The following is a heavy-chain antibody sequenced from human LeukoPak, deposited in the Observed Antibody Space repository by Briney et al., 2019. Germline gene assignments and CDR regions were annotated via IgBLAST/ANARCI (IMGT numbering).Heavy chain of an antibody. CDR2: IYYSGST. D-gene: IGHD3-22*01. J-gene: IGHJ4*02. V-gene: IGHV4-59*13. CDR1: GGSFRSYN. CDR3: ARGDYYDSSGYFDY. Sequence: PSETLSLTCTVSGGSFRSYNWNWIRQSPGGGLEWIGYIYYSGSTNYNPSLKSRVTISVDTSKNQFSLKLSSVTAADTAVYYCARGDYYDSSGYFDYWGQGTLVTVSS.